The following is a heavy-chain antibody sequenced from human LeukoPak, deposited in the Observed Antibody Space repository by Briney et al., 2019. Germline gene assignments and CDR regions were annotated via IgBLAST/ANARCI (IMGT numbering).Heavy chain of an antibody. Sequence: GGSLRLSCAVSGFTLSSYAMSWVRQAPGKGLEWVSVINTSGSGTFYADSVKGRFIISRDSSKNTLYLQMNSLRAEDTAVYYGAKGVWDSSGWYLDYWGQGTLVTVSS. CDR2: INTSGSGT. CDR3: AKGVWDSSGWYLDY. J-gene: IGHJ4*02. CDR1: GFTLSSYA. D-gene: IGHD6-19*01. V-gene: IGHV3-23*05.